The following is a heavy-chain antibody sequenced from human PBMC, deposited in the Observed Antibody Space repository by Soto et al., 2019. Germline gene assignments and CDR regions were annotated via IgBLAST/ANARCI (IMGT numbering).Heavy chain of an antibody. J-gene: IGHJ3*02. Sequence: ASVKVSCKASGYTFTGYYMHWVRQAPGQGLEWMGWINPNSGGTNYAQKFQGWVTMTRDTSISTAYMELSRLRSDDTAVYYCARAPRHYYDSDAFDIWGQGTMVTVSS. CDR1: GYTFTGYY. CDR3: ARAPRHYYDSDAFDI. CDR2: INPNSGGT. V-gene: IGHV1-2*04. D-gene: IGHD3-22*01.